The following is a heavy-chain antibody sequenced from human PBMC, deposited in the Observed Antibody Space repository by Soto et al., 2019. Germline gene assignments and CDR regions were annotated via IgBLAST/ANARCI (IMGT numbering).Heavy chain of an antibody. CDR1: GFTFDDYA. Sequence: VQLVESGGGLVQPGRSLRLSCAASGFTFDDYAMHWVRQAPGKGLEWVSGNSWNSGSIGYADAVEGPFTSSRDNSKNTLYLQMNSLRAEDTAVYYCANFYGRFRLPDAFDIWGQGTMVTVSS. V-gene: IGHV3-9*01. CDR2: NSWNSGSI. CDR3: ANFYGRFRLPDAFDI. D-gene: IGHD3-10*01. J-gene: IGHJ3*02.